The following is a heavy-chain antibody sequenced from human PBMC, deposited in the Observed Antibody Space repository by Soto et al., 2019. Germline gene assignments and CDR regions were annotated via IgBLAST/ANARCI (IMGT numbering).Heavy chain of an antibody. CDR2: INHSGST. CDR1: GGSFSGYY. Sequence: QVQLQQWGAGLLKPSETLSLTCAVYGGSFSGYYWSWIRQPPGKGLEWIGEINHSGSTNYNPSLKTPVTISVDSAKHQFALKLSSVTGAGTAVYYCARGGWYNSWGQGTLVTVSS. CDR3: ARGGWYNS. V-gene: IGHV4-34*01. J-gene: IGHJ5*01.